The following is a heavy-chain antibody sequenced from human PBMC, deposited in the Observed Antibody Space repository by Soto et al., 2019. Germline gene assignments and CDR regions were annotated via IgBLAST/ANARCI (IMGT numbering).Heavy chain of an antibody. CDR1: GFTFDDYA. CDR3: AKEGCSSTSCYVDSHAYYYYYMDV. D-gene: IGHD2-2*01. V-gene: IGHV3-9*01. J-gene: IGHJ6*03. CDR2: ISWNSGSI. Sequence: GGSLRLSCAASGFTFDDYAMHWVRQAPGKGLEWVSGISWNSGSIGYADSVKGRFTISRDNAKNSLYLQMNSLRAEDTALYYCAKEGCSSTSCYVDSHAYYYYYMDVWGKGTTVTVSS.